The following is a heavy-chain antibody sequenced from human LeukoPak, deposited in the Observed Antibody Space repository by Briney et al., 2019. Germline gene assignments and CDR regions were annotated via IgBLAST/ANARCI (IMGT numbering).Heavy chain of an antibody. CDR1: GFTFSRYA. CDR3: AKVLTIQLWDPFDY. CDR2: ISGSGGGT. V-gene: IGHV3-23*01. J-gene: IGHJ4*02. Sequence: PGGSLRLSCAASGFTFSRYAMSWVRQAPGKGLEWVSLISGSGGGTYYADSENGRFTISRDNSKNTLYLQMNSLRAEDTAVYYCAKVLTIQLWDPFDYWGQGTLVTVSS. D-gene: IGHD5-18*01.